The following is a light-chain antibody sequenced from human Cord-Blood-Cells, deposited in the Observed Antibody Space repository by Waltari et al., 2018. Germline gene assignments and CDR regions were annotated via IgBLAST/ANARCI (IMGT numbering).Light chain of an antibody. CDR1: RSDVGSYR. J-gene: IGLJ3*02. CDR3: SSYTSSSTWV. Sequence: QSALTQPPSVSGSPGQSVPISCTGTRSDVGSYRVSWYQQPPGTAPKLMIYEVSNRPSGVPDRFSGSKSGNTASLTISGLQAEDEADYYCSSYTSSSTWVFGGGTKLTVL. CDR2: EVS. V-gene: IGLV2-18*02.